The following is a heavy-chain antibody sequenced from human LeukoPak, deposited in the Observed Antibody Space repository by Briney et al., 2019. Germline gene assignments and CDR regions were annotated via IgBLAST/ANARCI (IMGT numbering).Heavy chain of an antibody. CDR3: AMIEQVVSNVEGGY. Sequence: PGGSLRLSCAASGFSFSNYWMSWVRQAPGKGLEWVANIKQDGSMKGYVDSVKGRFTISRDNAKNSLYLQMNSLRADVTAVYFCAMIEQVVSNVEGGYWGQGTLVTVSS. D-gene: IGHD6-6*01. J-gene: IGHJ4*02. CDR1: GFSFSNYW. CDR2: IKQDGSMK. V-gene: IGHV3-7*01.